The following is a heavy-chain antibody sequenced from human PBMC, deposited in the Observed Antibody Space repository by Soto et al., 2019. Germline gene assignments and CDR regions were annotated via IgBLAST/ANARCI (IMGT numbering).Heavy chain of an antibody. CDR3: ARDQTWALDY. V-gene: IGHV3-7*01. J-gene: IGHJ4*02. CDR1: GFTFSDYW. CDR2: IKQDGNEK. D-gene: IGHD3-16*01. Sequence: GGSLGLSCAVSGFTFSDYWMSWVRQAPGKGLEWVANIKQDGNEKYYVDSVKGRFTISRDNAKNSLYLQMNSLRAEDTAVYYCARDQTWALDYWGQG.